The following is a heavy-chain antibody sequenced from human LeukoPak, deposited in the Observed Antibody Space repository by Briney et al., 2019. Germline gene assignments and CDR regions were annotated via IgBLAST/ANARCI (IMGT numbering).Heavy chain of an antibody. J-gene: IGHJ5*02. CDR1: GYTFTNHY. D-gene: IGHD3-10*01. V-gene: IGHV1-69*13. CDR2: IIPIFGTA. CDR3: ATGRGYYYGSGSYSEYNWFDP. Sequence: ASVKVSCKASGYTFTNHYMHWVRQAPGQGLEWMGGIIPIFGTANYAQKFQGRVTITADESTSTAYVELSSLRSEDTAVYYCATGRGYYYGSGSYSEYNWFDPWGQGTLVTVSS.